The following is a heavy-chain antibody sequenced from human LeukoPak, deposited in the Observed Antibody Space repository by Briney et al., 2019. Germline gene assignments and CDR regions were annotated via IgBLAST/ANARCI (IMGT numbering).Heavy chain of an antibody. V-gene: IGHV3-7*01. CDR2: VKQDGSER. J-gene: IGHJ4*02. CDR3: AREGYYGSGSPPSLYFDY. D-gene: IGHD3-10*01. CDR1: GFISSSYW. Sequence: GGSLRLSCAASGFISSSYWMSWVRQAPGKGLEWVANVKQDGSERYYGDSVKGRFTISRDNSRNTLYLQMNSLRPEDTAIYYCAREGYYGSGSPPSLYFDYWGQGTLVTVSS.